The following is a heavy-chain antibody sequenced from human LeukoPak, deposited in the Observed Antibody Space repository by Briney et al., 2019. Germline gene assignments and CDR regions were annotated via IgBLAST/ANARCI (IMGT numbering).Heavy chain of an antibody. J-gene: IGHJ6*02. CDR1: GYTFTIYY. Sequence: GASVNVSCKASGYTFTIYYMHWVRQAPGQGLEWMGIINPSGGSTSYAQKFQGRVTMTRDTSTSTVYMELRSLRSDDTAVYFCARDGKYSSGSYGSYYYYGMDVWGQGTTVTVSS. D-gene: IGHD5-18*01. V-gene: IGHV1-46*01. CDR2: INPSGGST. CDR3: ARDGKYSSGSYGSYYYYGMDV.